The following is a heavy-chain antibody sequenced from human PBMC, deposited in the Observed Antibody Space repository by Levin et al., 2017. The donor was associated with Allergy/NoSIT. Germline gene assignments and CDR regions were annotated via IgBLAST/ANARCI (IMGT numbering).Heavy chain of an antibody. CDR3: AREPYGSGSYYNDYYYGMDG. D-gene: IGHD3-10*01. V-gene: IGHV1-2*02. Sequence: GESLKISCKASGYTFTGYYMHWVRQAPGQGLEWMGWINPNSGGTNYAQKFQGRVTMTRDTSISTAYMELSRLRSDDTAVYYCAREPYGSGSYYNDYYYGMDGWGQGTTVTVSS. CDR1: GYTFTGYY. J-gene: IGHJ6*02. CDR2: INPNSGGT.